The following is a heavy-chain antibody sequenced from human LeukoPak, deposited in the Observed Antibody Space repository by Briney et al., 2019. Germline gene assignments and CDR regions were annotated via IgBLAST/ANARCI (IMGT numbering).Heavy chain of an antibody. D-gene: IGHD2-8*01. CDR2: IRSKAYGGTT. CDR1: GFTFGDYA. CDR3: TRGYCTNGVCPYYFDY. V-gene: IGHV3-49*04. Sequence: GGSLRLSCTASGFTFGDYAMSWVRQAPGKGLEWVGFIRSKAYGGTTEYAASVKGRFTISRDDSKSIAYLQMNSLKTEDTAVYYCTRGYCTNGVCPYYFDYWGQGTLVTVSS. J-gene: IGHJ4*02.